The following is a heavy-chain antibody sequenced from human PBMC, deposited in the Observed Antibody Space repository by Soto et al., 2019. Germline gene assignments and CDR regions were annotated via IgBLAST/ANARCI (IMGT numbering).Heavy chain of an antibody. CDR1: GGSLSSYY. D-gene: IGHD2-15*01. CDR2: IYYSGST. J-gene: IGHJ4*02. CDR3: ARGRSTVVTEFDY. V-gene: IGHV4-59*01. Sequence: PSETLSLTCVVSGGSLSSYYWSWIRQPPGKGLEWIGYIYYSGSTNYNPSLKSRVTISVDTSKNQFSLKLSSVTAADTAVYYCARGRSTVVTEFDYWGQGTLVTVSS.